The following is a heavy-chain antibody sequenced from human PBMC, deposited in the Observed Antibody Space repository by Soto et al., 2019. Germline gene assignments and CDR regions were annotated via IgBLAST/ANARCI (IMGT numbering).Heavy chain of an antibody. D-gene: IGHD3-9*01. CDR2: ISGSDDST. J-gene: IGHJ3*01. CDR3: AKVDMGPTYYDILTGYSLS. V-gene: IGHV3-23*01. CDR1: GFTFCSYA. Sequence: GGSLRPSSAASGFTFCSYAMRWVRPAPGEGVEWGSVISGSDDSTYYADSVKGQFHISRDNSKNTLYLQMNSLRAEDTAVYYCAKVDMGPTYYDILTGYSLSWGQGTMVTVSS.